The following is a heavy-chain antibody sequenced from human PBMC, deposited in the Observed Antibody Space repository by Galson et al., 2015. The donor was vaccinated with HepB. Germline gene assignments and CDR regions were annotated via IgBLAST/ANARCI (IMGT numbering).Heavy chain of an antibody. J-gene: IGHJ6*02. CDR3: ARHTSKPPYYYYGMDV. D-gene: IGHD2-2*02. V-gene: IGHV6-1*01. CDR1: GDSVFSNSAA. CDR2: TYYRSKWYN. Sequence: CAISGDSVFSNSAAWNWIRQSPSRGLEWLGRTYYRSKWYNDYAVSVKSRITINPDTSKNQFSLQLNSVTPEDTAVYYCARHTSKPPYYYYGMDVWGQGTTVTVAS.